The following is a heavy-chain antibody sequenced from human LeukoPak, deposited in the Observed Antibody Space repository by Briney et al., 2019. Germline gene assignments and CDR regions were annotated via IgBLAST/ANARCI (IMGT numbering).Heavy chain of an antibody. J-gene: IGHJ3*02. CDR1: GGSISSYY. CDR2: IYTSGST. V-gene: IGHV4-4*07. Sequence: SETLSLTCTVSGGSISSYYWSWIRQPAGKGLEWIGRIYTSGSTNYNPSVKSRVTMSVDTSKNQFSLKLSSVTAADTAVYYCATSSGWYNLDAFDIWGQGAMVTVSS. D-gene: IGHD6-19*01. CDR3: ATSSGWYNLDAFDI.